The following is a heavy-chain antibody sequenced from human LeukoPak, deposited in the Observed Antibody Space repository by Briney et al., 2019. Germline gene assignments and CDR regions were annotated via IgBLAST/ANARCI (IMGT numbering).Heavy chain of an antibody. Sequence: GGSLRLSCAAPGFTFSSYSMNWVRQAPGKGLEWVSYISSSSSTIYYADSVKGRFTISRDNAKNSLYLQMNSLRAEDTAVYYCAELGVTMIGGVWGKGTTVTISS. CDR3: AELGVTMIGGV. D-gene: IGHD3-10*02. CDR2: ISSSSSTI. J-gene: IGHJ6*04. V-gene: IGHV3-48*04. CDR1: GFTFSSYS.